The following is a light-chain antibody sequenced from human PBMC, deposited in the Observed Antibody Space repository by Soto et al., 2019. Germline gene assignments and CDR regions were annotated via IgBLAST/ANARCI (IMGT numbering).Light chain of an antibody. V-gene: IGLV2-11*01. CDR3: CSYAGTYPFVV. CDR2: DVN. CDR1: SSDVGGYNC. Sequence: QSALTQPSSVSGSPGQSVTISCTGTSSDVGGYNCVSWYQQHPGKAPKLMSYDVNKRPSGVPDRFSGSKSGNTASLTISGLQTEDEADYYCCSYAGTYPFVVFGGGTKLT. J-gene: IGLJ2*01.